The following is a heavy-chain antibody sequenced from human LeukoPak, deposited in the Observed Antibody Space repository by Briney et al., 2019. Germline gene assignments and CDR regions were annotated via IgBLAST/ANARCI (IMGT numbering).Heavy chain of an antibody. CDR1: GFTFSTYG. CDR2: IRYDGSEG. J-gene: IGHJ4*02. V-gene: IGHV3-30*02. CDR3: ASDRAYSQFDY. Sequence: GGSLRLSCAASGFTFSTYGMHWVRQAPGKGLDWVAFIRYDGSEGYYADSVKDRFTVSRDTSKNTLYLQVNSLRVEDTAVYYCASDRAYSQFDYWGQGTLVTVSS. D-gene: IGHD2-15*01.